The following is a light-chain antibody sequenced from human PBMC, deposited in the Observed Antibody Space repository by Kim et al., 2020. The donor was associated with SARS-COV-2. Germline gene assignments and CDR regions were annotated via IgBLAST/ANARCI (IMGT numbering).Light chain of an antibody. CDR3: QQYNGYPYT. CDR1: QGINNY. J-gene: IGKJ2*01. CDR2: GAS. Sequence: SEPVGDRVTITCRASQGINNYLAWFQQKPGKAPKSLIYGASTLHRGVPSKFSGSGFGTDFTLTISDLQPEDFASYYCQQYNGYPYTFGQGTKLEI. V-gene: IGKV1-16*02.